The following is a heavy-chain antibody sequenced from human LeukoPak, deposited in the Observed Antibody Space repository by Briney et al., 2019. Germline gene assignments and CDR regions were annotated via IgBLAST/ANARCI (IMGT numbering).Heavy chain of an antibody. D-gene: IGHD2-8*01. CDR1: GFTFSSYW. Sequence: PGGSLRLSFAASGFTFSSYWMSWVRQAPGKGLEWVANIKQDGSEKYYVDSVKGRFTISRDNAKNSLYLQMNSLRAEDTAVYYCARVAQYCTNGVCYYYYYMDVWGKGTTVTVSS. CDR2: IKQDGSEK. CDR3: ARVAQYCTNGVCYYYYYMDV. V-gene: IGHV3-7*01. J-gene: IGHJ6*03.